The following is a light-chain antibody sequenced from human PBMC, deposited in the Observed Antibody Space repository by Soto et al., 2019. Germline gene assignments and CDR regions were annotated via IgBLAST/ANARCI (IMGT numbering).Light chain of an antibody. CDR1: QSVSSNF. V-gene: IGKV3-20*01. CDR2: GAS. J-gene: IGKJ5*01. CDR3: QQTDSFPIT. Sequence: EIVWTQSPGTLSLSPGERVTLSCRASQSVSSNFLAWYQQKPGQAPRLLIYGASSRATGIPDRFSGSGSGTHFTLTISSLQPEDFGTYDCQQTDSFPITFGQGTRLENK.